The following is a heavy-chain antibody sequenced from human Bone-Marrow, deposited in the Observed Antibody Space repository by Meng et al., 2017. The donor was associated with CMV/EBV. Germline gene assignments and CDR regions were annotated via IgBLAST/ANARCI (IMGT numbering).Heavy chain of an antibody. CDR3: ARDFTLVVVPAAIPSHGMDV. CDR1: RFIFSSYT. J-gene: IGHJ6*02. Sequence: GESLKISCAASRFIFSSYTMNWVRQAPGKGLEWVSSISTSSSYIYYADSVKGRFTISRDNAKNSLYLQMNSLRAEDTAVYYCARDFTLVVVPAAIPSHGMDVWGQGTTVTVSS. CDR2: ISTSSSYI. V-gene: IGHV3-21*01. D-gene: IGHD2-2*01.